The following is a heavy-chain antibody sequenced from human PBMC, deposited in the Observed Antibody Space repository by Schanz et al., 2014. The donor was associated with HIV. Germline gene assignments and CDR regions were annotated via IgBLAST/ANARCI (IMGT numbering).Heavy chain of an antibody. D-gene: IGHD6-25*01. CDR2: LSYDGNNN. V-gene: IGHV3-30*18. CDR1: GFTFSSFG. J-gene: IGHJ5*02. Sequence: QVQLVESGGGVVQPGRSLRLSCAATGFTFSSFGMHWVRQAPGKGLEWLVFLSYDGNNNNYADSVKGRFTISRDNSKNPLYLRMNRLRVEDSAVYYCAKVRRLLTRWDWFAPWGQGTLVTVSS. CDR3: AKVRRLLTRWDWFAP.